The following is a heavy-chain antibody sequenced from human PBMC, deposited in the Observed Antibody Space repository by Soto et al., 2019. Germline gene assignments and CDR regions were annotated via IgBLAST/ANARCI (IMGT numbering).Heavy chain of an antibody. V-gene: IGHV4-4*02. CDR1: GGSISSSNW. CDR3: AREDDYGDYGSPGDWFDP. J-gene: IGHJ5*02. CDR2: IYHSGST. Sequence: QVQLQESGPGLVKPSGTLSLTCAVSGGSISSSNWWSWVRQPPGKGLEWIGEIYHSGSTNYNPSLKSRVTISVDKSKNQFSLKLSSVTAADTAVYYCAREDDYGDYGSPGDWFDPWGQGTLVTVSS. D-gene: IGHD4-17*01.